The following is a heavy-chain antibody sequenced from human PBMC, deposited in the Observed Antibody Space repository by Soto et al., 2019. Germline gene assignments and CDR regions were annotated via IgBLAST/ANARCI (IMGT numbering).Heavy chain of an antibody. V-gene: IGHV5-10-1*01. D-gene: IGHD6-13*01. CDR2: VDPSDSYT. CDR3: ARLQAAAGDNDLTFDY. Sequence: GGSLKISCKGSGYSFTSYWMIWVLQIPVKGLDCMGRVDPSDSYTNYSPSFQGHVTISADKSISTAYLQWSSLKASDTAMYYCARLQAAAGDNDLTFDYWGQGTLVTVSS. J-gene: IGHJ4*02. CDR1: GYSFTSYW.